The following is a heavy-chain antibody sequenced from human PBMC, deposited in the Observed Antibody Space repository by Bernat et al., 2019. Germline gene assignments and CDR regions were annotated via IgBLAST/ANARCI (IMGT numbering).Heavy chain of an antibody. CDR3: ARGGEWLWFRSYYYYYYMDV. CDR2: MNPNSGNT. CDR1: GYTFTSYD. V-gene: IGHV1-8*01. D-gene: IGHD3-3*01. Sequence: QVQLVQSGAEVKKPGASVKVSCKASGYTFTSYDINWVRQATGQGLEWMGWMNPNSGNTGYAQKFQGRVTMTRNTSISTAYMELSSLRSEDTAVYYCARGGEWLWFRSYYYYYYMDVWGKGTTVTVSS. J-gene: IGHJ6*03.